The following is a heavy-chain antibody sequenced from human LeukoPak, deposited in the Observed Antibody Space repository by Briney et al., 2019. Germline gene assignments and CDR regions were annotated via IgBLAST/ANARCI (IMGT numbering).Heavy chain of an antibody. V-gene: IGHV3-23*01. CDR1: GFTFSSYA. J-gene: IGHJ1*01. CDR2: ISGSGGST. Sequence: GGSLRLSCAASGFTFSSYAMSWVRQAPGKGLEWVSAISGSGGSTYYADSAKGRFTISRDNSKNTLYLQMNSLRAEDAAVYYCAKREEYDGFQHGGQGTLVTVSS. D-gene: IGHD3-3*01. CDR3: AKREEYDGFQH.